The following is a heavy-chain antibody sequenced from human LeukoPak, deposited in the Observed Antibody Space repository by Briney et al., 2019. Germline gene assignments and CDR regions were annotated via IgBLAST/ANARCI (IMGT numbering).Heavy chain of an antibody. D-gene: IGHD3-3*01. CDR1: GYSFTTYG. V-gene: IGHV1-18*01. CDR2: ISTYDGDT. CDR3: ARDQGHPYYDFWSGYYIFDY. J-gene: IGHJ4*02. Sequence: ASVKVSCKASGYSFTTYGISWVRQAPGQGVEWMGWISTYDGDTNYAQNLQGRVTMTTDTPTTTAYMELRSLRSDDTAVYYCARDQGHPYYDFWSGYYIFDYWGQGTLVTVSS.